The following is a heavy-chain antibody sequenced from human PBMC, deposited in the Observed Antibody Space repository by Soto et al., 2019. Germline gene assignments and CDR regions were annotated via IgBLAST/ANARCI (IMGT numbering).Heavy chain of an antibody. CDR3: ARMGYYGSGEPDRYHYGMDV. CDR2: IYYSGST. D-gene: IGHD3-10*01. CDR1: GGSISSGGYY. V-gene: IGHV4-31*03. J-gene: IGHJ6*02. Sequence: SETLSLTCTVSGGSISSGGYYWSWIRQHPGKGLEWIGYIYYSGSTYYNPSLKSRVTISVDTSKNQFSLKLSSVTAADTAVYCCARMGYYGSGEPDRYHYGMDVWGQGTRVTVS.